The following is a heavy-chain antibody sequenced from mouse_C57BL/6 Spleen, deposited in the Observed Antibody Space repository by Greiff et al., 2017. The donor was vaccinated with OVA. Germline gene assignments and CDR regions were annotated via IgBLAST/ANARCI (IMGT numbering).Heavy chain of an antibody. J-gene: IGHJ2*01. V-gene: IGHV5-16*01. CDR3: ARAGLCYGNLRGSMYFDY. CDR1: GFTFSDYY. CDR2: INYDGSST. Sequence: EVQLQQSEGGLVQPGSSMKLSCTASGFTFSDYYMAWVRQVPEKGLEWVANINYDGSSTYYLDTLKSRFTITRDNATNILYLQISSLKSEDTATYYCARAGLCYGNLRGSMYFDYWGQGTTLTVSS. D-gene: IGHD2-1*01.